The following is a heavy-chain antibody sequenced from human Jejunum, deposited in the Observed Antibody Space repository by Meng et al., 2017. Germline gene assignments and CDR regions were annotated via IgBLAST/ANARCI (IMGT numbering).Heavy chain of an antibody. CDR1: GGSIESNNW. CDR3: ARADYVRYFDL. CDR2: VYHSGST. D-gene: IGHD3-10*02. J-gene: IGHJ2*01. V-gene: IGHV4-4*02. Sequence: GQTQESGPGLVKPSETLSLTCAVSGGSIESNNWWTWIRQPPGQGLEWIGEVYHSGSTHYNPSLQSRVTISIDNSKNRFSLSLNSVTAADTAIYYCARADYVRYFDLWGRGTLVTVSS.